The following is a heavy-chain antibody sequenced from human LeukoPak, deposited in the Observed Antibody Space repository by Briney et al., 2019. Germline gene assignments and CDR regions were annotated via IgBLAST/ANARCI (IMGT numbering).Heavy chain of an antibody. CDR1: GGSISSYY. J-gene: IGHJ6*03. CDR3: ARNYGFWSGYLSSYYYYYMDV. Sequence: SETLSLACTVSGGSISSYYWSWIRQPPGKGLEWIGYIYYSGSTNYNPSLKSRVTISVDTSKNQFSLKLSSVTAADTAVYYCARNYGFWSGYLSSYYYYYMDVWGKGTTVTVSS. CDR2: IYYSGST. V-gene: IGHV4-59*01. D-gene: IGHD3-3*01.